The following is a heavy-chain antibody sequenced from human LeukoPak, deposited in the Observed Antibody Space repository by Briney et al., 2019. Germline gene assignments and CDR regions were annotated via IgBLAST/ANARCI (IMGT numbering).Heavy chain of an antibody. V-gene: IGHV6-1*01. CDR3: ARGGQGDGYSADEAFDF. J-gene: IGHJ3*01. CDR1: GDSVSSNSTA. Sequence: SQTLSLTCAISGDSVSSNSTACNWIRQSPSRGLEWLGRTYYRSKWYNDYAVSVKSRITINPDTSKNQFSLQLNSVTPEDTAVYYCARGGQGDGYSADEAFDFWGQRTMVTVSS. CDR2: TYYRSKWYN. D-gene: IGHD5-24*01.